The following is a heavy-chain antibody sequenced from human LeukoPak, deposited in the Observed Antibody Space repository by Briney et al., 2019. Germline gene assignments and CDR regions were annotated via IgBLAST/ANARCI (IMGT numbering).Heavy chain of an antibody. CDR1: GYTFTSYG. D-gene: IGHD1-26*01. Sequence: GSVKDSCEASGYTFTSYGISWVRQAPGQGLGWVGWNNPNSGGSNYARKIQGRVTMTRDTSISIAYMELSRQRSAETAVYYCARDRIVGASSTVGYWGQGTLVTVSS. J-gene: IGHJ4*02. CDR2: NNPNSGGS. V-gene: IGHV1-2*02. CDR3: ARDRIVGASSTVGY.